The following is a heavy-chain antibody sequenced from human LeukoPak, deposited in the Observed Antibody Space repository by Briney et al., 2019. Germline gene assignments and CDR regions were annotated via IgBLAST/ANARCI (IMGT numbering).Heavy chain of an antibody. CDR2: IYYSGST. CDR1: GGSISSGGYY. Sequence: SETLSLTCTVSGGSISSGGYYWSWIRQHPGKGLEWIGYIYYSGSTYYNPSLKSRVTISVDTSKNQFSLKLSSVTAADTAVYYCARGIAAPFYYFDYWGQGTLVTVSS. D-gene: IGHD6-6*01. CDR3: ARGIAAPFYYFDY. V-gene: IGHV4-31*03. J-gene: IGHJ4*02.